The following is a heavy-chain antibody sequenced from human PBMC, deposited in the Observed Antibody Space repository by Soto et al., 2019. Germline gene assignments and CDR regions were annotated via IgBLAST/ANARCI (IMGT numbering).Heavy chain of an antibody. V-gene: IGHV1-69*01. Sequence: QVQLVQSGAEVKKPGSSVKVSCKASGGTFSSYAISWVRQAPGQGLEWMGGIIPIFGTANYAQKFQGRVTITADEPTSTAYMELSSLSSEDTAVYYCARAPRYGSGSYPFDYWGQGTLVTVSS. CDR1: GGTFSSYA. J-gene: IGHJ4*02. CDR2: IIPIFGTA. CDR3: ARAPRYGSGSYPFDY. D-gene: IGHD3-10*01.